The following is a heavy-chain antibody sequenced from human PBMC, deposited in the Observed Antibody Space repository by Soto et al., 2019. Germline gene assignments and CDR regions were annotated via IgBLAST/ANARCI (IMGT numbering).Heavy chain of an antibody. J-gene: IGHJ4*02. D-gene: IGHD2-21*02. V-gene: IGHV1-69*13. Sequence: ASVKVSCKASGGAFSSYAVSWVRQAPGQGLEWMGGIIPIFGTANYAQKFQGRVTITADEPTSTAYMELSSLRSEDTAVYYCARSGTVVVTASPFDYWGQGTLVTVSS. CDR1: GGAFSSYA. CDR3: ARSGTVVVTASPFDY. CDR2: IIPIFGTA.